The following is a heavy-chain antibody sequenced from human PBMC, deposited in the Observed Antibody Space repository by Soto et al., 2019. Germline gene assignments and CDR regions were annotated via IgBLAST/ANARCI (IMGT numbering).Heavy chain of an antibody. CDR2: ISGSGGGT. CDR3: TRDPNGDHIGAFDF. J-gene: IGHJ3*01. V-gene: IGHV3-23*04. Sequence: EMQVVESGGGLVQPGGSLRLSCATSKFTFSAYAMTWVRQAPGEGLEWVSSISGSGGGTSYADSVKGRFSISRDNSKNTLYLRMNSLRVEDTAVYYCTRDPNGDHIGAFDFWGQGIVVTVSS. D-gene: IGHD4-17*01. CDR1: KFTFSAYA.